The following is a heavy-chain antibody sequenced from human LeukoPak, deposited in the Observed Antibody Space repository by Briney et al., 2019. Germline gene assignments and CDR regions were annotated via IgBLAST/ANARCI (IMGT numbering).Heavy chain of an antibody. V-gene: IGHV3-30*18. Sequence: PGGSLRLSSAASGFTFSSYGMHWVRQAPGKGLEWVAVISYDGSNKYYADSVKGRFTISRDNSKNTLYLQMNSLRAEDTAVYYCAKSEDLYDSSGYYPAGGEYWGQGTLVTVSS. J-gene: IGHJ4*02. CDR2: ISYDGSNK. CDR1: GFTFSSYG. D-gene: IGHD3-22*01. CDR3: AKSEDLYDSSGYYPAGGEY.